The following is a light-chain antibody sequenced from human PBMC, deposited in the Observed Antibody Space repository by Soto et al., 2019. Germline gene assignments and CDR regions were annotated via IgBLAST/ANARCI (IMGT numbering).Light chain of an antibody. Sequence: QSALTQPASVSGSPGQSITISRTGTSSDVGGYNYVSWYQQHPGKAPKLMIYEVSFRPSGISNRFSGSKSGNTASLTISGLQAEDEADYYCSSYTSNSIVFGTGTKVTVL. V-gene: IGLV2-14*01. J-gene: IGLJ1*01. CDR3: SSYTSNSIV. CDR1: SSDVGGYNY. CDR2: EVS.